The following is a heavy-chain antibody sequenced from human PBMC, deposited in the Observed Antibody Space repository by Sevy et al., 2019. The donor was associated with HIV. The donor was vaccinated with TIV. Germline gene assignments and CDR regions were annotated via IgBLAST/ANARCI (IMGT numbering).Heavy chain of an antibody. Sequence: GESLKISCAASGFTFRNYAMSWVRQAPGKGLEWVSTFSFGCGQINYADSVKGRFTISRDDSKNTLYLQMNSLRAEDTAIYYCAREGCSKPHDYWGQGTLVTVSS. CDR2: FSFGCGQI. CDR3: AREGCSKPHDY. CDR1: GFTFRNYA. V-gene: IGHV3-23*01. D-gene: IGHD3-10*02. J-gene: IGHJ4*02.